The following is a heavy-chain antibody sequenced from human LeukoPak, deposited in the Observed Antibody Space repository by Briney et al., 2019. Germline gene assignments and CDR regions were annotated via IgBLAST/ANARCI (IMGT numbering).Heavy chain of an antibody. D-gene: IGHD6-19*01. Sequence: SETLSLTCAVYGGSLSGYYWSWIRQPPGKGLEWIGEINHSGSTNYNPSLKSRVTISVDTSKNQFSLKLSSVTAADTAVYYCARLVIAVAVVDPWGQGTLVTVSS. CDR2: INHSGST. CDR3: ARLVIAVAVVDP. V-gene: IGHV4-34*01. J-gene: IGHJ5*02. CDR1: GGSLSGYY.